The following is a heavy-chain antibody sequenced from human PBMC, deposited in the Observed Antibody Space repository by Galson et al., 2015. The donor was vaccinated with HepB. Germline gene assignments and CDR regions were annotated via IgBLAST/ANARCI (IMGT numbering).Heavy chain of an antibody. V-gene: IGHV1-46*01. J-gene: IGHJ6*02. CDR2: INPSGGST. CDR1: GYTFTGYY. D-gene: IGHD5-24*01. CDR3: ARGGEMATIMGGMDV. Sequence: SVKVSCKASGYTFTGYYMHWVRQAPGQGLEWMGIINPSGGSTSYAQKFQGRVTITADESTSTAYMELSSLRSEDTAVYYCARGGEMATIMGGMDVWGQGTTVTVSS.